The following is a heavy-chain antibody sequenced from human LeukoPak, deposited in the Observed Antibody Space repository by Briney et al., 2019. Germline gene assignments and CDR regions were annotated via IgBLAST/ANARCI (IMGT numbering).Heavy chain of an antibody. CDR3: AKWPEGAMNYFDY. J-gene: IGHJ4*02. Sequence: TGGSLRLSCAASGFTFSSYAMTWARQTPEKGLEWVSAISGSGDRTYYADSVKGRFNISRDNSKNTVYLQMNALRAEDTALYYCAKWPEGAMNYFDYWGQGILVTVSS. CDR2: ISGSGDRT. V-gene: IGHV3-23*01. D-gene: IGHD3-16*01. CDR1: GFTFSSYA.